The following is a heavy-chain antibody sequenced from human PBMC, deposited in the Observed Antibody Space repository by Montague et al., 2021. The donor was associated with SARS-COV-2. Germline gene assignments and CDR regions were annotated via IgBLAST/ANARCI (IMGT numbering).Heavy chain of an antibody. CDR3: ARDKAEYIVVVPAVPLAYGMDV. Sequence: SETLSLTCTVSGGSISSSSYYWGWIRQPPGKGLEWYGSIYYIGSTYYNPYLKSRVTISVDTSKNQFSLKLSSVTAADMAVYYCARDKAEYIVVVPAVPLAYGMDVWGRGTTVTVSS. CDR2: IYYIGST. J-gene: IGHJ6*02. CDR1: GGSISSSSYY. D-gene: IGHD2-2*01. V-gene: IGHV4-39*07.